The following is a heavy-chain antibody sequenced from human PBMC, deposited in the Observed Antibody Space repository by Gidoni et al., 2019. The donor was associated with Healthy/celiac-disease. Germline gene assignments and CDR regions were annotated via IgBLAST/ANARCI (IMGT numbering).Heavy chain of an antibody. CDR3: AAITMVRGVTY. J-gene: IGHJ4*02. D-gene: IGHD3-10*01. CDR1: GFTFSSYG. V-gene: IGHV3-30*03. CDR2: ISYDGSNK. Sequence: QVQLVESGGGVVQPGRSLRPSCAASGFTFSSYGMHWVRQAPGKGLEWVAVISYDGSNKYYADSVKGRFTISRDNSKNTLYLQMNSLRAEDTAVYYCAAITMVRGVTYWGQGTLVTVSS.